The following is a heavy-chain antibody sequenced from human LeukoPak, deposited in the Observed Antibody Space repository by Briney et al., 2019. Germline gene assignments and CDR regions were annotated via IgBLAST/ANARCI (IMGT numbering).Heavy chain of an antibody. D-gene: IGHD3-9*01. J-gene: IGHJ4*02. CDR1: GFTFSSYS. CDR2: IKQDGSEK. V-gene: IGHV3-7*03. CDR3: AGGTGFIIKD. Sequence: GGSLRLSCAASGFTFSSYSMNWVRQAPGKGLEWVANIKQDGSEKNYVDSVKGRFTISRDNAKNSLYLQMNNLRVEDTAMYYCAGGTGFIIKDWGQGTLVTVSS.